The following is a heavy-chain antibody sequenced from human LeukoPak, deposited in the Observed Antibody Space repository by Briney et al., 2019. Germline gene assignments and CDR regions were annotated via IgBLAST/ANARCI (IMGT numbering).Heavy chain of an antibody. CDR2: IDQDGTVK. D-gene: IGHD7-27*01. Sequence: GGSLRLSCAASEFAFSGYWMSWVRQAPGKGPEWVANIDQDGTVKYYVDSVKGRFTISRDNAKNSLYLQMNSLGLEDTAVYYCARERSENWGSLTYAYDIWGQGTMVTVSS. CDR3: ARERSENWGSLTYAYDI. J-gene: IGHJ3*02. V-gene: IGHV3-7*03. CDR1: EFAFSGYW.